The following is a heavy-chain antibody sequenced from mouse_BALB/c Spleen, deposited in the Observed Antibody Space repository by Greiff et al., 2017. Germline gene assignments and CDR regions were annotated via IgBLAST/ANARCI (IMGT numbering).Heavy chain of an antibody. J-gene: IGHJ3*01. CDR3: TQTARAKGFAY. CDR1: GYTFTSYW. D-gene: IGHD3-2*01. CDR2: IYPGNSDT. Sequence: EVQLQQSGTVLARPGASVKMSCKASGYTFTSYWMHWVKQRPGQGLEWIGAIYPGNSDTSYNQKFKGKAKLTAVTSTSTAYMELSSLTNEDSAVYYCTQTARAKGFAYWGQGTLVTVSA. V-gene: IGHV1-5*01.